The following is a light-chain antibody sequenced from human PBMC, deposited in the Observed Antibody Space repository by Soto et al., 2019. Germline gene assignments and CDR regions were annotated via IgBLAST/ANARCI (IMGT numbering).Light chain of an antibody. CDR1: QSVINN. J-gene: IGKJ1*01. CDR2: GAS. CDR3: QQYNTWPLT. V-gene: IGKV3-15*01. Sequence: EIVMTQSPATLSVSPGERATLSCWASQSVINNLAWYPQIRGQAPRLLIYGASTRATGIPARFSGRGSGTEFTLTITSLQSEDVAVYYCQQYNTWPLTFGQGTKVEIK.